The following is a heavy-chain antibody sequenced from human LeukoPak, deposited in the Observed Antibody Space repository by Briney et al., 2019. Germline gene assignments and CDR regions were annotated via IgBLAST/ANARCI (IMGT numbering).Heavy chain of an antibody. CDR1: GGSISSSS. V-gene: IGHV3-21*01. Sequence: ETLSLTCTVSGGSISSSSYYWGWIRQAPGKGLEWVSSISSSSSYIYYADSVKGRFTISRDNAKNSLYLQMNRLRAEDTAVYYCARDFGFYDILTGHSSSIDYWGQGTLVTVSS. J-gene: IGHJ4*02. CDR2: ISSSSSYI. D-gene: IGHD3-9*01. CDR3: ARDFGFYDILTGHSSSIDY.